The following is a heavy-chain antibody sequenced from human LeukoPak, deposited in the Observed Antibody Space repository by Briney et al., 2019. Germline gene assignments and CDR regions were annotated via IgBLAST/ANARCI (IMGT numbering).Heavy chain of an antibody. Sequence: GGSLRLSCAASGFTISTYWMHWVRQAPGKGLEWVSAISGSGGSTYYADSVKGRFTISRDNPKNTLYLQMNSLRAEDTAVYYCAKKGCHSSGCRENWFDPWGQGTLVTVSS. J-gene: IGHJ5*02. CDR1: GFTISTYW. V-gene: IGHV3-23*01. CDR2: ISGSGGST. CDR3: AKKGCHSSGCRENWFDP. D-gene: IGHD6-19*01.